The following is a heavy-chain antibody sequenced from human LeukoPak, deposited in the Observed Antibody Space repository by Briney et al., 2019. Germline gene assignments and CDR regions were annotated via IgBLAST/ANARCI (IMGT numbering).Heavy chain of an antibody. V-gene: IGHV4-31*03. CDR2: IYYSGST. D-gene: IGHD1-26*01. CDR1: GGSISSGGYY. Sequence: PSETLSLTCTVSGGSISSGGYYWSWIRQHPGKGLEWIGYIYYSGSTYYNPSLKSRVTISVDTSKNQFSLKLSSVTAADTAVYYCARGIVGATAPTRFDPWGQGTLVTVSS. CDR3: ARGIVGATAPTRFDP. J-gene: IGHJ5*02.